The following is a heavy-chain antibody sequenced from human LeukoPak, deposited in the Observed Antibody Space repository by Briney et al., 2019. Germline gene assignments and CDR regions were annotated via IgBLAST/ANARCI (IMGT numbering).Heavy chain of an antibody. Sequence: ASVKVSCKASGYTFTGYYMHWVRQAPGQGLEWMGWINPNSGGTNYAQKFQGRVTMTRDTSISTAYMELGRLRSDDTAVYYCARVLVATVGGLLFDYWGQGTLVTVSS. V-gene: IGHV1-2*02. CDR2: INPNSGGT. D-gene: IGHD5-12*01. CDR1: GYTFTGYY. CDR3: ARVLVATVGGLLFDY. J-gene: IGHJ4*02.